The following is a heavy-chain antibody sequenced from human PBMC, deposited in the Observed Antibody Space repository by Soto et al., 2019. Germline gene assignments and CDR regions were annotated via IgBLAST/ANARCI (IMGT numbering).Heavy chain of an antibody. CDR3: ARVAY. Sequence: SCTASGFTFSRYSMNWVRQAPGKGLEWVASISSASNDITYADSVKGRFIISRDNAKNSLFLQMNDLRPEDTALYYCARVAYWGQGTLVTVSS. CDR2: ISSASNDI. V-gene: IGHV3-21*06. J-gene: IGHJ4*02. CDR1: GFTFSRYS.